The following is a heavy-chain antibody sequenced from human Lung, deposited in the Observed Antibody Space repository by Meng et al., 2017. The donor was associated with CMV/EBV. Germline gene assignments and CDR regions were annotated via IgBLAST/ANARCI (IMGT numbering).Heavy chain of an antibody. D-gene: IGHD1-26*01. CDR1: GFILSDHY. Sequence: SXKISCAGSGFILSDHYIDWVRQAPGKGLEWIGRAANKANRYTTEYAASVKGRFTFSRYDSENSLYLQMNSLKSEDTAVYYCTRGHSGIDIYAFDIWCQGTLVTVSS. CDR2: AANKANRYTT. CDR3: TRGHSGIDIYAFDI. V-gene: IGHV3-72*01. J-gene: IGHJ3*02.